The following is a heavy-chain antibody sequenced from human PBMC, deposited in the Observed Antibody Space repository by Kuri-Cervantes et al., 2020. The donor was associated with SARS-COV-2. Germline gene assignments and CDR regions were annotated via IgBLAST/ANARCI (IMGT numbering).Heavy chain of an antibody. Sequence: GSLRLSCTVSGGSISSISYYWGWIRQPPGKGLEWIGSIYYSGSTYYNPSLKSRVTISVDTSKNQFSLKLSSVTAADTAVYYCARLDSGYDRSGWFDPWGQGTLVTVSS. J-gene: IGHJ5*02. CDR3: ARLDSGYDRSGWFDP. D-gene: IGHD5-12*01. CDR1: GGSISSISYY. CDR2: IYYSGST. V-gene: IGHV4-39*01.